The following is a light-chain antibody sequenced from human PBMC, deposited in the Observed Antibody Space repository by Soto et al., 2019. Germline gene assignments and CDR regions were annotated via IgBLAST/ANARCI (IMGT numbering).Light chain of an antibody. J-gene: IGKJ4*01. Sequence: DIQMTQSPSTLSASVGARVTITCRASQSISSWLAWYQQKPGKAPKLLIYDASSLESGVPSRFSGSGSGTEFTINISSLQPDDFATYYCQQYNSYPLTFGGGTKVEIK. CDR1: QSISSW. CDR3: QQYNSYPLT. V-gene: IGKV1-5*01. CDR2: DAS.